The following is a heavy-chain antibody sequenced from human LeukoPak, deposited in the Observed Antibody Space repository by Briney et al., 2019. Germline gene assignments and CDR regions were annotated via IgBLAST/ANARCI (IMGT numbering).Heavy chain of an antibody. J-gene: IGHJ5*02. CDR3: AREPSYTSIYKWFDP. CDR1: GGTFSSYA. V-gene: IGHV1-69*05. Sequence: SVKVSCKASGGTFSSYAISWVRQAPGQGLEWMGGIIPIFGTANYAQKFQGRVTITTDESTSTAYMELSSLRSEDTAVYYCAREPSYTSIYKWFDPWGQGTRVTVSS. D-gene: IGHD3-16*02. CDR2: IIPIFGTA.